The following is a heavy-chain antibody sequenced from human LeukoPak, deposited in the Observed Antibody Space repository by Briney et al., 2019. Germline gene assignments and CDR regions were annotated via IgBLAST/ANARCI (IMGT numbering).Heavy chain of an antibody. CDR3: AREPLIYIAAAGRYFDY. V-gene: IGHV4-30-4*08. CDR2: IYYSGST. CDR1: GGSISSGDYY. D-gene: IGHD6-13*01. J-gene: IGHJ4*02. Sequence: PSETLSLTCTVSGGSISSGDYYWSWIRQPPGKGLEWIGYIYYSGSTYYNPSLKSRVTISVDTSKNQFSLKLSSVTAADTAVNYCAREPLIYIAAAGRYFDYWGQGTLVTVSS.